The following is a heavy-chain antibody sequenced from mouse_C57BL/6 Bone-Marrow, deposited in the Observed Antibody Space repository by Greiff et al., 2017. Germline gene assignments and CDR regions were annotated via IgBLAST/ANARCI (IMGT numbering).Heavy chain of an antibody. J-gene: IGHJ1*03. CDR1: GYAFSSYW. CDR3: ARSAYDGYSYWYFDV. CDR2: IYPGDGDT. V-gene: IGHV1-80*01. D-gene: IGHD2-3*01. Sequence: QVQLQQSGAELVKPGASVKISCKASGYAFSSYWMNWVKQRPGKGLEWIGQIYPGDGDTNYNGKFKGKATLTAAKSSSTAYMQLCSLTSENSAVYFSARSAYDGYSYWYFDVWGTGTTVTVSS.